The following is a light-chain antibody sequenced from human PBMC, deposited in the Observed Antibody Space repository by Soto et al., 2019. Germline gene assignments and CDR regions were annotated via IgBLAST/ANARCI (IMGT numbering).Light chain of an antibody. CDR2: DAS. CDR1: QSVSSY. CDR3: QQRSIWPVT. J-gene: IGKJ5*01. V-gene: IGKV3-11*01. Sequence: EIVMTQSPATLSLSPGERATLSCRASQSVSSYLAWYQQKSGLAPRILIYDASNRATGIPARFSGSGSGTDFTLTISRLEPEDFEVYYCQQRSIWPVTFGQGTRVEIK.